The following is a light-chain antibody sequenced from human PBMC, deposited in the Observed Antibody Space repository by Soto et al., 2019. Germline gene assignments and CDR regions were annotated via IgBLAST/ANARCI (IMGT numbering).Light chain of an antibody. CDR3: QQYYSTPWT. CDR1: QSILYSSNNKNY. CDR2: WAS. V-gene: IGKV4-1*01. J-gene: IGKJ1*01. Sequence: DIVMTQSPDSLAVSLGERATINCQSSQSILYSSNNKNYLAWYQQKPGQPPKPLIYWASTRESGVPDRFSGSGSGTDFTLTIRSLQAEDVGVYYCQQYYSTPWTFGQGTKVEIK.